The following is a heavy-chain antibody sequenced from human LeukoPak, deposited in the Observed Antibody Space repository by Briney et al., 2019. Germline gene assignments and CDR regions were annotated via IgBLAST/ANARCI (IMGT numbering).Heavy chain of an antibody. CDR1: GFTFSDHF. V-gene: IGHV3-72*01. CDR2: IRKKPNSYTT. CDR3: ARVSAITGATDALDF. J-gene: IGHJ3*01. Sequence: GGSLRLSCAASGFTFSDHFMDWVRQAPGKGLEWVGRIRKKPNSYTTEYAASVKGRCTISGDDSKNSLYLQMNSLEAEDTGVYYCARVSAITGATDALDFWGQGAMVTVSS. D-gene: IGHD1-20*01.